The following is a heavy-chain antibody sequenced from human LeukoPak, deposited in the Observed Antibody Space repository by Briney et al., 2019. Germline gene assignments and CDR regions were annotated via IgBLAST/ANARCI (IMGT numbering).Heavy chain of an antibody. V-gene: IGHV5-51*01. CDR2: IYPGDSHT. Sequence: GASLKISCKTSGSTFTIYWIGWVRPLAGKGLEWVGIIYPGDSHTRYSPSFQGQVTISADKSISTSYLQWSSLKASDTAIFYCARSDSYSFDYWGQGTLVTVSS. CDR3: ARSDSYSFDY. J-gene: IGHJ4*02. CDR1: GSTFTIYW.